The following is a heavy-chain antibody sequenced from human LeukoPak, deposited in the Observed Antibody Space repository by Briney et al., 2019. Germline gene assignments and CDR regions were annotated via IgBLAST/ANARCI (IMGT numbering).Heavy chain of an antibody. J-gene: IGHJ2*01. CDR3: ARDLRGRGWYFDL. CDR1: GFTFSSYE. D-gene: IGHD3-10*01. V-gene: IGHV3-48*03. Sequence: GGSLRLSCAASGFTFSSYEMTWVRQAPGKGLEWVSHIFVSGNTAYYADSVKGRFTISRDDAKNSLYLQMNSLRAEDTAVYYCARDLRGRGWYFDLWGRGTLVTVS. CDR2: IFVSGNTA.